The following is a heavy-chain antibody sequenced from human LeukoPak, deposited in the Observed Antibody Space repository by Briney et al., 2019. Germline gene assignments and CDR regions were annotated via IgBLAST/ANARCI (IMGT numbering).Heavy chain of an antibody. D-gene: IGHD6-13*01. CDR2: IYHSGST. V-gene: IGHV4-38-2*02. Sequence: SETLSLTCSVSGYAISSGYFWGWIRQPPGKGLEWIGTIYHSGSTYYNPSLKSRVTISVDTSKNQFSLKLSSVTAADTAVYYCARGYSSSCYFNGFAPWGKGPRVTVPS. CDR1: GYAISSGYF. CDR3: ARGYSSSCYFNGFAP. J-gene: IGHJ5*02.